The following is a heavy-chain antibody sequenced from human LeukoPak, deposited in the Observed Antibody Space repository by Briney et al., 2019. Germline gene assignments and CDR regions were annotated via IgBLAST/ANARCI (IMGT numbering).Heavy chain of an antibody. Sequence: SETLSLTCTVSGGAISSSSYYWGWIRQSPGEGLEWIGSLYYNGRTYYNPSLKSRVTMSVDTSKNQFSLKLTSVTAADTATYYCTRTRPATHYDFWSGSYTGWFDPWGQGTLVTVSS. CDR2: LYYNGRT. V-gene: IGHV4-39*01. CDR1: GGAISSSSYY. J-gene: IGHJ5*02. D-gene: IGHD3-3*01. CDR3: TRTRPATHYDFWSGSYTGWFDP.